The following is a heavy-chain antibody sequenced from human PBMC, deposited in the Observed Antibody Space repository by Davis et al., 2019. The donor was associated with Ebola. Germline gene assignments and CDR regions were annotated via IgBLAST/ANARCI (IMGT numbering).Heavy chain of an antibody. CDR3: ARAATVTTNLNWFDP. Sequence: SETLSLTCAVYGGSFSGYYWSWIRQPPGKGLEWIGYIYYSGSTNYNPSLKSRVTISVDTSKNQFSLKLSSVTAADTAVYYCARAATVTTNLNWFDPWGQGTLVTVSS. J-gene: IGHJ5*02. V-gene: IGHV4-59*01. D-gene: IGHD4-17*01. CDR1: GGSFSGYY. CDR2: IYYSGST.